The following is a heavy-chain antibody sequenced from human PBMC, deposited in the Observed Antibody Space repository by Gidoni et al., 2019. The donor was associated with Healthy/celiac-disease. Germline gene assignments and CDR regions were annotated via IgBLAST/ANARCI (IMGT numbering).Heavy chain of an antibody. CDR3: ARVMLGATIAYYYGMDV. Sequence: EVQLVESGGGLVKPGGSLRLSCAASGFTFSSYSMNWVRQAPGKGLEWVSSISSSSSYIYYADSVKGRFTISRDNAKNSLYLQMNSLRAEDTAVYYCARVMLGATIAYYYGMDVWGQGTTVTVSS. V-gene: IGHV3-21*01. CDR2: ISSSSSYI. J-gene: IGHJ6*02. D-gene: IGHD1-26*01. CDR1: GFTFSSYS.